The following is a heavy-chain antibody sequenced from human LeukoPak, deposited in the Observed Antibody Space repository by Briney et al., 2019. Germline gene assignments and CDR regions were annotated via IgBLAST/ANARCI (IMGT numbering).Heavy chain of an antibody. CDR1: GGSISSFY. CDR3: ARASGSGGDGEYDAFDI. V-gene: IGHV4-4*07. D-gene: IGHD2-21*02. Sequence: SETLSLTCTVSGGSISSFYWHWVRQSAGKGLEWIGRVDTSGSTHYNPSLGSRVTMSLDTSNNQFSLKLSSVTVADTAVYYCARASGSGGDGEYDAFDIWGQGTMVTVSS. J-gene: IGHJ3*02. CDR2: VDTSGST.